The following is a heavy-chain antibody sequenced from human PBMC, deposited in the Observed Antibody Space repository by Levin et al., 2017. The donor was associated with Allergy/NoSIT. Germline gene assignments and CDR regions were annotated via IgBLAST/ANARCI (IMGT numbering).Heavy chain of an antibody. CDR3: AREGGSRYFGLDV. D-gene: IGHD1-26*01. CDR2: ISHTGTT. CDR1: GGSISSYY. J-gene: IGHJ6*02. Sequence: SETLSLTCSVSGGSISSYYWNWIRHSPGKGLEWIGFISHTGTTNYNPSLKSRVAISMDTSKPQFSLRLTSVTAADAAVYYCAREGGSRYFGLDVWGHGTTVTVS. V-gene: IGHV4-59*01.